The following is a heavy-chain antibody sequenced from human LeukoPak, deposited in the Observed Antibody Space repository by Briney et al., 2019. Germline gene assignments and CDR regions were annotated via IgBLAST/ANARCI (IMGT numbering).Heavy chain of an antibody. V-gene: IGHV3-33*01. CDR3: AREGGGYSYGYYPFDY. J-gene: IGHJ4*02. CDR2: IWYDGSNK. Sequence: PGRSLRLSCAASGFTFSSYGMHWVRQAPGKGLEWVAVIWYDGSNKYYADSVKGRFTISRDNSKNTLYLQMNSLRAEDTAVYYCAREGGGYSYGYYPFDYWGQGTLVTVSS. D-gene: IGHD5-18*01. CDR1: GFTFSSYG.